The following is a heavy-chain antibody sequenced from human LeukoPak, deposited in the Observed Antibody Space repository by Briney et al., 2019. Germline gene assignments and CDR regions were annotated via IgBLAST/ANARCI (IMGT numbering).Heavy chain of an antibody. D-gene: IGHD6-13*01. CDR3: ARAAASPRGYFDY. Sequence: PSETLSLTCTVSGGSVSSAGYYWSWIRQPPGKGLEWIGEINHSGSTNYNPSLKSRVTISVDTSKNQFSLKLSSVTAADTAVYYCARAAASPRGYFDYWGQGTLVTVSS. CDR1: GGSVSSAGYY. CDR2: INHSGST. J-gene: IGHJ4*02. V-gene: IGHV4-34*01.